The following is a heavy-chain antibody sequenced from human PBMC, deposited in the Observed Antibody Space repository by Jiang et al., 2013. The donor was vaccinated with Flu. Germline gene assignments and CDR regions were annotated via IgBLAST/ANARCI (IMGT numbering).Heavy chain of an antibody. V-gene: IGHV3-30*01. Sequence: VKGRFTISRDNSKNTLYLQMNSLRAEDTAVYYCARDSPYGMDVWGQGTTVTVSS. J-gene: IGHJ6*02. CDR3: ARDSPYGMDV.